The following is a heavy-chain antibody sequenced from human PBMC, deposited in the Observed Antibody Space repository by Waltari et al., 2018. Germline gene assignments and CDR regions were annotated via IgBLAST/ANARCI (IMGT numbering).Heavy chain of an antibody. Sequence: EVQLLESGGGLVQPGGSLRLYCAASGFTFSSYAMSWVRQAPGQWLEWVSAISGSGGSTYYADSVKGRFTISRDNSKNTLYLQMNSLRAEDTAVYYCAKETCKKALVGYSCTLDYWGQGTLVTVSS. D-gene: IGHD2-21*01. CDR1: GFTFSSYA. V-gene: IGHV3-23*01. CDR2: ISGSGGST. J-gene: IGHJ4*02. CDR3: AKETCKKALVGYSCTLDY.